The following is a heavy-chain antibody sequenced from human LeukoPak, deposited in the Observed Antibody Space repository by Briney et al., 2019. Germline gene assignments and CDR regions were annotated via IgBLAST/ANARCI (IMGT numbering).Heavy chain of an antibody. Sequence: GASVKVSCKVCVYTLTEFSIHWVRQAPGRGREGVGGFYPEEGETIYAQKFQGRVTMTEDTSTDTAYMELSSLRSEDTAVYYCATDQGPSSRNYYDSSGFDYWGQGTLVTVSS. CDR3: ATDQGPSSRNYYDSSGFDY. CDR2: FYPEEGET. D-gene: IGHD3-22*01. J-gene: IGHJ4*02. CDR1: VYTLTEFS. V-gene: IGHV1-24*01.